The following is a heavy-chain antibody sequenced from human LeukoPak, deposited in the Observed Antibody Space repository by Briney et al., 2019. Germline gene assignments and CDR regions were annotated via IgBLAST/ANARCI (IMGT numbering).Heavy chain of an antibody. CDR2: IYPGDSDT. Sequence: NHGESLKISCKGSGYSFTSYWIGWVRQMPGKGLEWMGIIYPGDSDTRYSPSFQGQVTISADKSISTAYLQWSSLKASDTAMYYCARRGATVVTRGALDYWGQGTLVTVSS. CDR1: GYSFTSYW. V-gene: IGHV5-51*01. D-gene: IGHD4-23*01. CDR3: ARRGATVVTRGALDY. J-gene: IGHJ4*02.